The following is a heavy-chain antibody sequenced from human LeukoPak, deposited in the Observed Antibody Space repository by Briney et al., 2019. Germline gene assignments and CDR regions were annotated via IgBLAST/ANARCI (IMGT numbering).Heavy chain of an antibody. CDR1: GGSISNGYW. V-gene: IGHV4-4*02. CDR2: IYKSGDT. D-gene: IGHD2-2*01. CDR3: ARAAYCSSTRCLDY. Sequence: PSGTLSLTCAVSGGSISNGYWWSWVRQPPGKGLEWIGEIYKSGDTHYNPSLKSRVTISVDRSKNQFSLKLSSVTAADTAVYYCARAAYCSSTRCLDYWGQGTLVTVSS. J-gene: IGHJ4*02.